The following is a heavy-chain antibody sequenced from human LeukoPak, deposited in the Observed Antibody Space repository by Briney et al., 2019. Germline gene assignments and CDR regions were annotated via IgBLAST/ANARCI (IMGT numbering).Heavy chain of an antibody. J-gene: IGHJ5*02. Sequence: ASVKVSCKASGYTFTGYYMHWVRQAPGQGLEWVGWINPNSGGTNYAQKFQGRVTMTSDTSISTAYMELSRLRSDDTAVYYCARDMRDGFDWFDPWGQGTLVTVSS. CDR2: INPNSGGT. CDR3: ARDMRDGFDWFDP. CDR1: GYTFTGYY. V-gene: IGHV1-2*02. D-gene: IGHD5-24*01.